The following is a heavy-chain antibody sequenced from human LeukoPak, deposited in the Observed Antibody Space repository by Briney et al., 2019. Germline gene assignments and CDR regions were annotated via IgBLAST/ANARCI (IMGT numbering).Heavy chain of an antibody. CDR1: GYTFTGYY. V-gene: IGHV1-2*02. Sequence: VASVKVSCKASGYTFTGYYMHWVRQAPGQGLEWMGWINPNSGGTNYAQKFQGRVTMTRDTSISTAYMELSTLRSDDTAVYYCARVSVGATGWAFDIWGQGTMVTVSS. CDR2: INPNSGGT. J-gene: IGHJ3*02. CDR3: ARVSVGATGWAFDI. D-gene: IGHD1-26*01.